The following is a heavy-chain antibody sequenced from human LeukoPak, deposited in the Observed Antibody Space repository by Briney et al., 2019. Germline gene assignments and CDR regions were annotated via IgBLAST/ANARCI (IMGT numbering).Heavy chain of an antibody. V-gene: IGHV3-23*01. CDR3: AKGDKPVIAMVKFDY. J-gene: IGHJ4*02. CDR2: ISGSGTNT. D-gene: IGHD5-18*01. Sequence: GGSLRLSCAASGFTFSSYAMNWVRQAPGKGLEWVSGISGSGTNTYYADSVKGRFTISRDNSKNTLYMQMNSLRAEDTAVYYCAKGDKPVIAMVKFDYWGQGTLVAVSS. CDR1: GFTFSSYA.